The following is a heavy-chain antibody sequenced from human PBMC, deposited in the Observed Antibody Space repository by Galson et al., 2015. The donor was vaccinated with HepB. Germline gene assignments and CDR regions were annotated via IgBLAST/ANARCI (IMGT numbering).Heavy chain of an antibody. J-gene: IGHJ6*02. Sequence: SLRLSCAASGFPFSTYTMSWVRQAPGKGLEWVSAISGSGGTTYYADSVRGRFTISRDHTKRTLYLQMNRLRGEDTALYYCAKDRNSTSPGTYGMDVWGQGTTVTVFS. CDR2: ISGSGGTT. D-gene: IGHD6-6*01. V-gene: IGHV3-23*01. CDR1: GFPFSTYT. CDR3: AKDRNSTSPGTYGMDV.